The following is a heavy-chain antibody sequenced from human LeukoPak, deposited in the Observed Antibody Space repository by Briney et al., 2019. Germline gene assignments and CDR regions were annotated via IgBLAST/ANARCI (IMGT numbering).Heavy chain of an antibody. Sequence: GGSLRLSCAASGFTFDDYGMSWVRQAPGKGLEWVSGINWNGGTTGYADSVKGRFTISRDNAKNSLYLQMNSLRAEDTALYHCARAVAGNGGHYYYYMDVWGKGTTVAVSS. V-gene: IGHV3-20*01. J-gene: IGHJ6*03. CDR3: ARAVAGNGGHYYYYMDV. CDR2: INWNGGTT. D-gene: IGHD6-19*01. CDR1: GFTFDDYG.